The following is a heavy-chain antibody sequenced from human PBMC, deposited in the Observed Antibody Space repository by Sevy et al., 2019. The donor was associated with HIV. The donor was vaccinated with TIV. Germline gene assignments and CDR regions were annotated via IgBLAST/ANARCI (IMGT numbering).Heavy chain of an antibody. V-gene: IGHV3-49*03. Sequence: GGSLRLSCTASGFTFGDYAMTWFRQAPGKGLEWVGFIRSKAYGGTTEYAASVKGRFTIPRDDSKSIAYLQMNSLKTEDTAVYYGTRGGGAARPGGYFDYWGQGTLVTVSS. CDR1: GFTFGDYA. J-gene: IGHJ4*02. CDR2: IRSKAYGGTT. CDR3: TRGGGAARPGGYFDY. D-gene: IGHD6-6*01.